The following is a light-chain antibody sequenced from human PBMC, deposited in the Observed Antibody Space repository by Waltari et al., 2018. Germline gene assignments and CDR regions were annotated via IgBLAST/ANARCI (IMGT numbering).Light chain of an antibody. CDR3: SSYTSSSTPV. J-gene: IGLJ2*01. Sequence: QSALTQPASVSGSPGQSITISCTGTSSDVGGSNYVPWYQQHPGKAPKLMIYDVSNRPSGVSNRFSGSKSGNTASLTISGLQAEDEADYYCSSYTSSSTPVFGGGTKLTVL. V-gene: IGLV2-14*03. CDR1: SSDVGGSNY. CDR2: DVS.